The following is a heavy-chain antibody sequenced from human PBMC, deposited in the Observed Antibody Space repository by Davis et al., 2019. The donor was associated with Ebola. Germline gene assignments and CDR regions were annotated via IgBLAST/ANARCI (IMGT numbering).Heavy chain of an antibody. CDR2: IYPGDSDT. V-gene: IGHV5-51*01. CDR3: AKTSNVGYYYGMDV. J-gene: IGHJ6*02. D-gene: IGHD1-26*01. CDR1: GYSFTSYW. Sequence: GGSLRLSCKGSGYSFTSYWIGWVRQLPGKGLEWMGIIYPGDSDTRYSPSFQGQVTISADKSVSTAYLQWSSLKASDTAMYYCAKTSNVGYYYGMDVWGQGTTVTVSS.